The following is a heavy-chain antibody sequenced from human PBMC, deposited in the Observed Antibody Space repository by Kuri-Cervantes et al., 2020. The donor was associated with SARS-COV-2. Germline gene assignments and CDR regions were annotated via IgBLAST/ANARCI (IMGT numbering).Heavy chain of an antibody. D-gene: IGHD3-3*01. CDR2: ISSSSSYI. J-gene: IGHJ4*02. Sequence: GGSLRLSCAASGFTFSSYSMNWVRQAPGKGLEWVSSISSSSSYIYYADSVKGRFTISRDNAKNSLYLQMNSLRAEDTAVYYCAKSAALRFLEWLSHWGQGTLVTVSS. CDR1: GFTFSSYS. V-gene: IGHV3-21*04. CDR3: AKSAALRFLEWLSH.